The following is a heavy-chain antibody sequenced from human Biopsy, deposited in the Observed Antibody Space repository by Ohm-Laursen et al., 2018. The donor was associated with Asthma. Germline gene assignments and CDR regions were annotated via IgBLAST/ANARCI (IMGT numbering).Heavy chain of an antibody. CDR2: IWYDGGNK. CDR1: AFIFSNAW. J-gene: IGHJ6*02. D-gene: IGHD5-12*01. V-gene: IGHV3-33*08. Sequence: SLRLSCAASAFIFSNAWMYWVRQAPGKGLEWVAVIWYDGGNKYYADSVKGRFIISRDNSKNTLYLQMNSLRAEDTAVYYCARDIVATMIGYYYYGMDVWGQGTTVTVSS. CDR3: ARDIVATMIGYYYYGMDV.